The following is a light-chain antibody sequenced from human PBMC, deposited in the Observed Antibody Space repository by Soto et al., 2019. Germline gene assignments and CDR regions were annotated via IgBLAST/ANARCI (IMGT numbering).Light chain of an antibody. Sequence: EIVMTQSPATLSVSPGEGATLSCRASQSVSSSYLAWYQQKPGQAPRLLIYGASSRATGIPDRFSGSGSGTEFTLTISSLQSEDFAVYYCQQYNNWPPWTFGQGTKVDIK. CDR2: GAS. CDR3: QQYNNWPPWT. J-gene: IGKJ1*01. V-gene: IGKV3D-15*01. CDR1: QSVSSSY.